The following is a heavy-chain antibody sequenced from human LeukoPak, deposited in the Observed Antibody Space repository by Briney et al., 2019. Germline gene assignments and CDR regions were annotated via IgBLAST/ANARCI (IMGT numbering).Heavy chain of an antibody. CDR3: AMIVVVPAAIPYWYFDL. V-gene: IGHV4-38-2*01. CDR2: IYHSGST. Sequence: SETLSLACAVSGYSISSGYYWGWIRQPPGKGLEWIGSIYHSGSTYYNPSLKSRVTISVDTSKNQFSLKLSSVTAADTAVYYCAMIVVVPAAIPYWYFDLWGRGTLVTVSS. CDR1: GYSISSGYY. J-gene: IGHJ2*01. D-gene: IGHD2-2*01.